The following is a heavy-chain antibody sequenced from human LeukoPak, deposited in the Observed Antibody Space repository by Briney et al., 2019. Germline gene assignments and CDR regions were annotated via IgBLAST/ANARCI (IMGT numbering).Heavy chain of an antibody. CDR2: IYSGGST. D-gene: IGHD6-6*01. V-gene: IGHV3-53*04. CDR3: ARYSSSSYYYGMDV. Sequence: GGSLRLSCAASGFTVSSNYMSWVRQAPGKGLEWVSVIYSGGSTYYADSVKGRFTISRRNSKNTLYLQMNSLRAEDTAVYYCARYSSSSYYYGMDVWGQGTTVTVSS. CDR1: GFTVSSNY. J-gene: IGHJ6*01.